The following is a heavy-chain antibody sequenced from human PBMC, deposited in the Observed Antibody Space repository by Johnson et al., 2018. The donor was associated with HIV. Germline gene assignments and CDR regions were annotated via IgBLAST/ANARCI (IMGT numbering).Heavy chain of an antibody. CDR3: SKGKPAYCGGYCCSDDAFDI. V-gene: IGHV3-30-3*01. Sequence: QMLLVESGGGVVQPGRSLRLSCAASGFTFSSYAMHWVRQAPGKGLEWVAVISYDGSNKYYADSVKGRFTISRDNSKNPLYLQMNSLRAEDTAVYYWSKGKPAYCGGYCCSDDAFDIWGQGTMVTVSS. CDR2: ISYDGSNK. J-gene: IGHJ3*02. D-gene: IGHD2-21*01. CDR1: GFTFSSYA.